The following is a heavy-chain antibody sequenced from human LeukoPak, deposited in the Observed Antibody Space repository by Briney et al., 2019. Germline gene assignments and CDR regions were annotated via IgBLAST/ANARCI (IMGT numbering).Heavy chain of an antibody. J-gene: IGHJ2*01. Sequence: SETLCLTCTVSGYSISSGYYWGWIRQPPGKGLEWIGSIYHSGSTYYNPSLKSRVTISVDTSKNQFSLKLSSVTAADTAVYYCARADDYGGNFDYWYFDLWGRGTLVTVSS. CDR1: GYSISSGYY. CDR3: ARADDYGGNFDYWYFDL. D-gene: IGHD4-23*01. V-gene: IGHV4-38-2*02. CDR2: IYHSGST.